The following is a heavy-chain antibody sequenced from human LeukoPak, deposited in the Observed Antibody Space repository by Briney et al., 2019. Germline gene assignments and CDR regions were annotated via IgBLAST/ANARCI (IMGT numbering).Heavy chain of an antibody. V-gene: IGHV4-4*08. D-gene: IGHD5-24*01. CDR2: ISNSVST. CDR1: GASISSYY. J-gene: IGHJ4*02. CDR3: VATERWLQWDY. Sequence: SETLSLTCTVSGASISSYYWSWIRQPPGKGLEWIAFISNSVSTNSNPSLKSRVTISLDTSRKQLSLRLSSVIAADTAVYYCVATERWLQWDYWGQGTPVTVSS.